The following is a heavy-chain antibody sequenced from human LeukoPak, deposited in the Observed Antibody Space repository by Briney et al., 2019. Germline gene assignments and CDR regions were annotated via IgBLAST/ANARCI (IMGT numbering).Heavy chain of an antibody. V-gene: IGHV3-33*01. CDR3: ARGRGGTYPPGIY. CDR2: MWDDESNK. CDR1: GFTFSSHG. D-gene: IGHD1-26*01. J-gene: IGHJ4*02. Sequence: LSGGSLRLSCAASGFTFSSHGMHWVRQAPGKGLEWVAVMWDDESNKYYADSVKGRFTISRDNSKNILYLQMNNLGAEDTAVYYCARGRGGTYPPGIYWGQGTLVTVSS.